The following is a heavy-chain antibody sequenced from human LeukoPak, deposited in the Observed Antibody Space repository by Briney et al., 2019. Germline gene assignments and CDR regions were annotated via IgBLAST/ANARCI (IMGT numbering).Heavy chain of an antibody. Sequence: GGSLRLSCAASGFTFSNYGLSWVRRAPGKGLEWVSVISSGGTTYYADSVKGRFTISRDTSRNTLYLQMNSLRVDDTAVYYCARDFPLFNWGQGTLVTVSS. J-gene: IGHJ4*02. CDR2: ISSGGTT. CDR1: GFTFSNYG. V-gene: IGHV3-53*01. CDR3: ARDFPLFN.